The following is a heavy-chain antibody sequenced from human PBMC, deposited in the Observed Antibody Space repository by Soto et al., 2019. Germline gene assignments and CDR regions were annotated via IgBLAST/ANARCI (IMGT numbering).Heavy chain of an antibody. CDR2: INPNSGGT. Sequence: ASVKVSCKASGYTFTGYYMHWVRQAPGQGHEWMGWINPNSGGTNYDQKFKGRVTMTRDTSISTAYLELSRLRSDDTAVYYCAIVKPPYSYGKTSGFDPWGQGSLVTFSS. D-gene: IGHD5-18*01. CDR3: AIVKPPYSYGKTSGFDP. CDR1: GYTFTGYY. V-gene: IGHV1-2*02. J-gene: IGHJ5*02.